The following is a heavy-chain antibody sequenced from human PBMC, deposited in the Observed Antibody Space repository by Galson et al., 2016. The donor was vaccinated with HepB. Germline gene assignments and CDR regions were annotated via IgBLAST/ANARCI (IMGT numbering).Heavy chain of an antibody. V-gene: IGHV1-2*02. Sequence: SVKVSCKASGYIFTAYYIHWVRQAPGQGLEWMGWINPKSGVTNYAQKFQGRVIMTSDTAISTVYMELFRLKSDDTAVYHCAIINPPFTRGRGGLDVWGQGTPVAV. CDR1: GYIFTAYY. J-gene: IGHJ6*02. D-gene: IGHD2-2*01. CDR2: INPKSGVT. CDR3: AIINPPFTRGRGGLDV.